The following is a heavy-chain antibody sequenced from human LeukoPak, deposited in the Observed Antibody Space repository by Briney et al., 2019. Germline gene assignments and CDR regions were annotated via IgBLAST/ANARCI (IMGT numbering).Heavy chain of an antibody. CDR1: GGSISSSSYY. CDR3: ASYLGELMVRGSY. J-gene: IGHJ4*02. V-gene: IGHV4-39*07. CDR2: IYYSGST. D-gene: IGHD3-10*01. Sequence: PSETLSLTCTVSGGSISSSSYYWGWIRQPPGKGLEWIGSIYYSGSTYYNPSLKSRVTISVDTSKNQFSLKLSSVTAADTAVYYCASYLGELMVRGSYWGQGTLVTVSS.